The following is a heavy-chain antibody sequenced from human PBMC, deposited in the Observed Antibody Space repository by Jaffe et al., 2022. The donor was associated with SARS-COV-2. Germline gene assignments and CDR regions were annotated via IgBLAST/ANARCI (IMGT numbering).Heavy chain of an antibody. V-gene: IGHV4-59*01. D-gene: IGHD3-9*01. CDR1: GGSISSYY. J-gene: IGHJ6*03. CDR2: IYYSGST. CDR3: ARDRYDILTGTLGYMDV. Sequence: QVQLQESGPGLVKPSETLSLTCTVSGGSISSYYWSWIRQPPGKGLEWIGYIYYSGSTNYNPSLKSRVTISVDTSKNQFSLKLSSVTAADTAVYYCARDRYDILTGTLGYMDVWGKGTTVTVSS.